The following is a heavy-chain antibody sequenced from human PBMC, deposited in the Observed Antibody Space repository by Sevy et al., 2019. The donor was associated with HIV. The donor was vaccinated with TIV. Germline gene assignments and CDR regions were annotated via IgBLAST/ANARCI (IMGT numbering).Heavy chain of an antibody. CDR3: ARVGYSYGYDY. D-gene: IGHD5-18*01. CDR1: GFTVSSNY. J-gene: IGHJ4*02. CDR2: IYSGGST. V-gene: IGHV3-53*01. Sequence: GGSLRLSCAASGFTVSSNYMSWVRQAPAKGLEWVSVIYSGGSTYYADSVKGRFTISRDNSKNTLYLQMNSLRAEDTAVYYCARVGYSYGYDYWGQGTLVTVSS.